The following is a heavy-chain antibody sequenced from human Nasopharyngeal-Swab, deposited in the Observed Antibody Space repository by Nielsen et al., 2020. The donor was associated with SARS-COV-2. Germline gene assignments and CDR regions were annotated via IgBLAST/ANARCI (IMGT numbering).Heavy chain of an antibody. D-gene: IGHD4-11*01. CDR1: GCTFSSYA. Sequence: SVKVSCKASGCTFSSYAISWVRQAPGQGLEWMGGIIPIFGTANYAQKFQGRVTITADESTSTAYMELSSLRSEDTAVYYCARGSETNDYSNYVFNVYYYMDVWGKGTTVTVSS. V-gene: IGHV1-69*13. CDR3: ARGSETNDYSNYVFNVYYYMDV. J-gene: IGHJ6*03. CDR2: IIPIFGTA.